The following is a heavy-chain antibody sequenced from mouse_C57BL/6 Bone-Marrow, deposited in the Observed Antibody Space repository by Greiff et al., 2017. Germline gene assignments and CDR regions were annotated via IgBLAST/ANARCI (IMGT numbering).Heavy chain of an antibody. CDR1: GYTFTSYW. CDR3: TTDDGYFSWFAY. D-gene: IGHD2-3*01. CDR2: IDPSDSYT. J-gene: IGHJ3*01. Sequence: QVQLQQPGAELVKPGASVKLSCKASGYTFTSYWMQWVKQRPGQGLEWIGEIDPSDSYTNYNQKFKGKATLTVDTSSSTAYMQLSSLTSEDTAVYYCTTDDGYFSWFAYWGQGTLVTVSA. V-gene: IGHV1-50*01.